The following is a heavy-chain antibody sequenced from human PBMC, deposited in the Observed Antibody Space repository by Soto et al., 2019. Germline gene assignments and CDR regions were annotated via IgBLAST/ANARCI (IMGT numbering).Heavy chain of an antibody. CDR1: GGSISSSSYY. CDR2: IYYSGST. J-gene: IGHJ4*02. Sequence: SETLSLTCTVSGGSISSSSYYWGWIRQPPGKGLEWIGSIYYSGSTYYNPSLKSRVTISVDTSKNQFSLKLSSVTAADTAVYYCATNNIIVVVPAAIRTGYWGQGTPVTVSS. D-gene: IGHD2-2*02. CDR3: ATNNIIVVVPAAIRTGY. V-gene: IGHV4-39*01.